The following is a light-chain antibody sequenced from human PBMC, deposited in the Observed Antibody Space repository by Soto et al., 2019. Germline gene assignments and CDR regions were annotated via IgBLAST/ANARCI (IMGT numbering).Light chain of an antibody. V-gene: IGKV3-15*01. CDR2: GAS. J-gene: IGKJ1*01. CDR3: QQYNNWPRGT. CDR1: QSVGSTY. Sequence: EILFPHSAFTLSLSPGARATLSCRARQSVGSTYLAWYQQKPGQAPRLLIYGASTRATGIPGRFSGSGSGTEFTLTISSLQSEDFAVYYCQQYNNWPRGTFGQGTKVDIK.